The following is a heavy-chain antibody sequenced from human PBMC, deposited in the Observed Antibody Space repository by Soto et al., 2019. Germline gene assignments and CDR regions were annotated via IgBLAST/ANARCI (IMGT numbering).Heavy chain of an antibody. CDR3: ARGLSYDDYVRLDQ. CDR2: ITPVFGPA. D-gene: IGHD4-17*01. J-gene: IGHJ4*02. Sequence: ASVKVSCKASGGSFSTYSFNWVRQVPGQGLEWMGRITPVFGPAKYAQKFSGRVTMTADESTSTVYLELNSLTSQDTALYFCARGLSYDDYVRLDQWGQGTLVTSPQ. V-gene: IGHV1-69*13. CDR1: GGSFSTYS.